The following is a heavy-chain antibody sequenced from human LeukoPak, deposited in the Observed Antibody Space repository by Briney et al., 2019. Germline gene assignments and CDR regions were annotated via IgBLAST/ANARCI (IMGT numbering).Heavy chain of an antibody. CDR1: GGSFSDYY. CDR3: ARTGYSRRFDP. V-gene: IGHV4-34*01. D-gene: IGHD6-13*01. CDR2: IYHSGST. Sequence: SETLSLTCAVYGGSFSDYYWSWVRQPPGKGLEWIGEIYHSGSTNYNPSLKSRVTISADKSKNQFSLKLSSVTAADTAVYYCARTGYSRRFDPWGQGTLVTVSS. J-gene: IGHJ5*02.